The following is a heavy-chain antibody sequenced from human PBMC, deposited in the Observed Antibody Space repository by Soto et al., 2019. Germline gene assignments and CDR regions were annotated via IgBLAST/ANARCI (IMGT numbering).Heavy chain of an antibody. Sequence: VASVKVSCKASGYTFTSSDINWVRQAPGQGLEWMGWMNPNTGNSGFAQKFQGRVTMTSDTSISTAYMELSSLRSEDTAVYYCARGAYCGGDCYSPFDYWGQGTLVTVSS. CDR3: ARGAYCGGDCYSPFDY. J-gene: IGHJ4*02. CDR1: GYTFTSSD. V-gene: IGHV1-8*01. CDR2: MNPNTGNS. D-gene: IGHD2-21*02.